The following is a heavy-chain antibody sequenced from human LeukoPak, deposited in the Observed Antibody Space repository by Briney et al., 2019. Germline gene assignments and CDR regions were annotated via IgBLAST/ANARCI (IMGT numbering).Heavy chain of an antibody. CDR1: GGSISSGGYY. CDR3: ARHYGDYGPAPHYYYYYMDV. D-gene: IGHD4-17*01. J-gene: IGHJ6*03. V-gene: IGHV4-31*03. Sequence: SETLSLTCTVSGGSISSGGYYWSWIRQHPGKGLEWIGYIYYSGNTYYNPSLKSRVTISVDTSKNQFSLKLSSVTAADTAVYYCARHYGDYGPAPHYYYYYMDVWGKGTTVTVSS. CDR2: IYYSGNT.